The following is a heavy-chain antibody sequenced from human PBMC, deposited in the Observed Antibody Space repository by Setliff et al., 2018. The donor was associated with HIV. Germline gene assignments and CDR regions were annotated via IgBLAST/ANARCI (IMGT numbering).Heavy chain of an antibody. J-gene: IGHJ6*03. CDR1: GYSISSGYY. V-gene: IGHV4-38-2*01. CDR3: ARAYCTNGVCYYYYYMDV. Sequence: SETLSLTCAVSGYSISSGYYWGWIRQPPGKGLEWIGSIYHSGSTFYNPSLKSRVTISVDTSKNQFSLKLSSVTAADTAVYYCARAYCTNGVCYYYYYMDVWGKGTTVTVSS. D-gene: IGHD2-8*01. CDR2: IYHSGST.